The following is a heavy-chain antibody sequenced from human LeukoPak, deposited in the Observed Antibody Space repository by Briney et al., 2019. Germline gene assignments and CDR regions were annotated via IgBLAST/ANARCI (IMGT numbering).Heavy chain of an antibody. CDR1: GDSISSYY. V-gene: IGHV4-59*01. CDR3: ARVFYGGSSQYFDY. J-gene: IGHJ4*02. CDR2: NYYSGST. Sequence: KRSETLSLTCTVAGDSISSYYWSWIRQPPGKGLEWIGYNYYSGSTKYNPSLKSRVTISVVTSKNQFSLKLSSVTAADTAVYFCARVFYGGSSQYFDYWGQGTPVTVSS. D-gene: IGHD4-23*01.